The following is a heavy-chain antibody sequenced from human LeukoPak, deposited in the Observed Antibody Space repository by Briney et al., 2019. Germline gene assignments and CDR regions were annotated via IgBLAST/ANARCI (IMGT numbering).Heavy chain of an antibody. D-gene: IGHD3-9*01. CDR3: ARNTFLRYLDSLTTDWIDV. V-gene: IGHV4-39*01. Sequence: SETLSLTCTVSGGSISSSSYYWGWLRQPPGTGLEWFGSIYYSGSTYYNPSLKSRVTISVDTSKNQFTLKLSSVTAADTAVYDCARNTFLRYLDSLTTDWIDVWGQGTTVTVS. J-gene: IGHJ6*02. CDR2: IYYSGST. CDR1: GGSISSSSYY.